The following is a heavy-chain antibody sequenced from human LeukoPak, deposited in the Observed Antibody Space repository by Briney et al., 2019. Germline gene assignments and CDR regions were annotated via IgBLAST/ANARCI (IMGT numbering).Heavy chain of an antibody. CDR2: IRYDGSNK. D-gene: IGHD2-2*03. CDR1: GFTFSSYG. Sequence: PGGSLRLSCAASGFTFSSYGMHWVRQAPGKGLEWVAFIRYDGSNKYYANSVKGRFTISRDNSKNTLYLQMNSLRAEDTAVYYCAKAGYCSSTSCRDYYYMDVWGKGTTVTVS. J-gene: IGHJ6*03. CDR3: AKAGYCSSTSCRDYYYMDV. V-gene: IGHV3-30*02.